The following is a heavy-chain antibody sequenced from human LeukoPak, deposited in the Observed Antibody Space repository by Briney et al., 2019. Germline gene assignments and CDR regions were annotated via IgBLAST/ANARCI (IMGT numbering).Heavy chain of an antibody. CDR3: AVAVKYYYDSSGYPKWFDP. V-gene: IGHV4-59*01. Sequence: PSETLSLTCTLSGGSLSRYYWSCIRHPPGEGVEGRGNIYYRRNTKHNPSLKSRVTISVHTTKTHFSSKLNSVTPADTAVVHFAVAVKYYYDSSGYPKWFDPWGQGTLVTVSS. D-gene: IGHD3-22*01. CDR2: IYYRRNT. CDR1: GGSLSRYY. J-gene: IGHJ5*02.